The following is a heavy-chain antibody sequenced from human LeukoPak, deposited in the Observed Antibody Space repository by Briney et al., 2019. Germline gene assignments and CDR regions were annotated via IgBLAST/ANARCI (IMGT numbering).Heavy chain of an antibody. V-gene: IGHV1-2*02. D-gene: IGHD6-6*01. J-gene: IGHJ4*02. Sequence: ASVKVSCKASGYTFTGYYMHWVRQAPGQGLEWMEWINPNSGGTNYAQKFQGRVTMTRDTSISTAYMELSRLRSDDTAVYYCARSDSSSSPVGFDYWGQGTLVTVSS. CDR1: GYTFTGYY. CDR2: INPNSGGT. CDR3: ARSDSSSSPVGFDY.